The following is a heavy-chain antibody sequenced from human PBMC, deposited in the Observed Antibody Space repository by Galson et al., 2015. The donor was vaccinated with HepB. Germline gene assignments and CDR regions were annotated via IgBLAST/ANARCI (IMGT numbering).Heavy chain of an antibody. D-gene: IGHD2-2*01. CDR1: GFTFSNYA. CDR3: ARYRSVEVAVPAGNFDL. J-gene: IGHJ2*01. V-gene: IGHV3-30*04. Sequence: SLRLSCAASGFTFSNYAMHWVRQAPGKGLEWVAVISYDGTNKYYADSVKGRFTISRDNSKNTLYLQMNSLRAEDTAVYYCARYRSVEVAVPAGNFDLWGRGTLVTVSS. CDR2: ISYDGTNK.